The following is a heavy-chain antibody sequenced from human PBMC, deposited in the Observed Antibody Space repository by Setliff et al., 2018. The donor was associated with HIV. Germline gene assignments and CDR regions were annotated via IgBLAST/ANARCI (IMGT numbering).Heavy chain of an antibody. Sequence: SETLSLTCAVYGGSFSGYYWSWIRQPPGKGLEWIGEINHSGSTNYNPSLKSRVTISLDTSKNQFSLKLTSVTAADTAVYYCARDVLDLVISVYGFWGEGTLVTVSS. J-gene: IGHJ4*02. CDR2: INHSGST. CDR3: ARDVLDLVISVYGF. V-gene: IGHV4-34*01. CDR1: GGSFSGYY. D-gene: IGHD3-22*01.